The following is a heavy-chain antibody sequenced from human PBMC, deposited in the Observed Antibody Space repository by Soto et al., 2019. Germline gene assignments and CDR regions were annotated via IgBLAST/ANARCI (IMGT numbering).Heavy chain of an antibody. J-gene: IGHJ3*02. D-gene: IGHD3-22*01. V-gene: IGHV4-31*03. Sequence: SETLSLTCTVSGGSISSGGYYWSWIRQHPGKGLEWIGYIYYSGSTYYNPSLKSRVTISVDTSKNQFSLKLSSVTAADTAVYYCARAGHYDSSGGGDAFDIWGQGTMVTVSS. CDR1: GGSISSGGYY. CDR2: IYYSGST. CDR3: ARAGHYDSSGGGDAFDI.